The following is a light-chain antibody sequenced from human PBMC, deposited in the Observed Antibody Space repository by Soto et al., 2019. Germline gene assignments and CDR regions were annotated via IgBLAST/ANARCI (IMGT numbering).Light chain of an antibody. V-gene: IGKV1-9*01. CDR3: QQVKSYPRT. CDR2: QES. CDR1: QAITNN. Sequence: DIQLTQSPSFLSASVGDRVTITCRASQAITNNLAWYQQKPGKPPTLLIYQESTLQSGVPSRFSGSKSGSQFTLTIDSLQPEDFATYYCQQVKSYPRTFGGGTKVEIK. J-gene: IGKJ4*01.